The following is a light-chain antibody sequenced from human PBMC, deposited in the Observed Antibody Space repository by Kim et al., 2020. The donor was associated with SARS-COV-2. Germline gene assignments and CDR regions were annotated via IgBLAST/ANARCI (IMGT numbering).Light chain of an antibody. J-gene: IGLJ1*01. CDR1: NLGSKN. CDR3: QVWDSSAYV. Sequence: SVALGQTARITCGGNNLGSKNVHWYQQKPGQAPVLVIYRDINRPSGIPERFSGSNSGNTATLTISRAQAGDEADYYCQVWDSSAYVFGTGTKVTVL. CDR2: RDI. V-gene: IGLV3-9*01.